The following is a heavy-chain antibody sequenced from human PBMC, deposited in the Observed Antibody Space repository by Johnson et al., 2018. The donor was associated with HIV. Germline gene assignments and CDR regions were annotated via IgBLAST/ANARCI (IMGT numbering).Heavy chain of an antibody. D-gene: IGHD4-17*01. V-gene: IGHV3-30*02. CDR2: IRYDGSNK. CDR3: ALTDYGDYPQRVPDAFDI. Sequence: QVQLVESGGGVVQPGGSLRLSCAASGFTFSSYGMHWVRQAPGKGLEWVAFIRYDGSNKYYADSVKGRFTISRDNSKNTLYLQMNSLRAEDMAVYYCALTDYGDYPQRVPDAFDIWGQGTMVTVSS. CDR1: GFTFSSYG. J-gene: IGHJ3*02.